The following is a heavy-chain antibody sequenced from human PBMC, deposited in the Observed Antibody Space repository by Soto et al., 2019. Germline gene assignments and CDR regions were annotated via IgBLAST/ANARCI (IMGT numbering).Heavy chain of an antibody. D-gene: IGHD3-9*01. J-gene: IGHJ3*02. Sequence: QVQLQESDPGLVKPSETLSLTCTVSGASIRSSYWSWIRQSPGRGLEWIAYVYYTGKSNSNPSLSGRFIVSVDTSKNQLSLKFTSVPAADTAVYYCARGFFETITGHSKPFDMWGQGTMVTVSS. CDR1: GASIRSSY. V-gene: IGHV4-59*01. CDR2: VYYTGKS. CDR3: ARGFFETITGHSKPFDM.